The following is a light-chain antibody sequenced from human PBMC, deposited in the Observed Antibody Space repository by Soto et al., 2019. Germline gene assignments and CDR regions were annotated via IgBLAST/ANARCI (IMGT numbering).Light chain of an antibody. CDR1: QSVSSNF. V-gene: IGKV3-20*01. CDR2: RAS. Sequence: EIVLTQSPGTLSLSPGERATFSCRASQSVSSNFVAWFQQKPGQVPRLLIYRASNRATGIPDRFSGSGSGTDFTLTINRLESEDFAVYYCQQYVSSPFTFGPGTRVDI. CDR3: QQYVSSPFT. J-gene: IGKJ3*01.